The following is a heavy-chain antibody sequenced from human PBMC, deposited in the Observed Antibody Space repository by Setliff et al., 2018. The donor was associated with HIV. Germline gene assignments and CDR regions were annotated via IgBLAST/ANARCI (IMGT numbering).Heavy chain of an antibody. J-gene: IGHJ6*03. D-gene: IGHD1-26*01. V-gene: IGHV4-39*01. Sequence: SETLSLTCTVSGGSINSTSYYWGWIRQPPGNGLEWIGSIYHTGSTYYKPSLKSRVTISVDTSKNQFSLKLTSVTAADTAVYFCARGFGAPYLFSGYMDVWGKGTTVTVSS. CDR3: ARGFGAPYLFSGYMDV. CDR2: IYHTGST. CDR1: GGSINSTSYY.